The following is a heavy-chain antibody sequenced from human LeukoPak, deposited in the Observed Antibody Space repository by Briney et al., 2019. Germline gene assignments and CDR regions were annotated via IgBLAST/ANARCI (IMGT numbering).Heavy chain of an antibody. V-gene: IGHV1-18*01. Sequence: PVASVKVSCKASGYTFTSYGISWVRQAPGQGLEWMGWISAYNGNTNYAQKLQGRVTMTTDTSTSTAYMELSSLRSEDTAVYYCARGTPQGDDFWSGYQNYYFDYWGQGTLVTVSS. CDR2: ISAYNGNT. CDR3: ARGTPQGDDFWSGYQNYYFDY. CDR1: GYTFTSYG. J-gene: IGHJ4*02. D-gene: IGHD3-3*01.